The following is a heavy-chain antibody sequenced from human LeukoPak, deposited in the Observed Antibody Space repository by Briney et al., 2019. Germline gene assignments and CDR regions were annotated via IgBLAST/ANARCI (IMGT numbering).Heavy chain of an antibody. CDR3: ARPSLQYRHDAFDV. J-gene: IGHJ3*01. CDR2: IYYSGSI. Sequence: SETLSLTCTVSGGSISSYYWSWIRQPPGKGLEWIGYIYYSGSINYNPSLKSRVTISVDTSKNQFSLKLSSVTAADTAVYYCARPSLQYRHDAFDVWGQGTMVTVSS. V-gene: IGHV4-59*08. CDR1: GGSISSYY. D-gene: IGHD5-24*01.